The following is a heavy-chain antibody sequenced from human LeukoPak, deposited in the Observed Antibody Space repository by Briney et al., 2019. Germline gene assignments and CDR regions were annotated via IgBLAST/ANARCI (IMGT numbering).Heavy chain of an antibody. D-gene: IGHD3-22*01. Sequence: SQTLSLTCTVSGGSISSGDYYWSWIRQHPGKGLEWIGYIYYSGSTYYNPSLKSRVTISVDTSENQFSLKLSSVTAADTAVYYCARGPNYGSSGYFFYWGQGTLVTVSS. CDR2: IYYSGST. CDR3: ARGPNYGSSGYFFY. CDR1: GGSISSGDYY. J-gene: IGHJ4*02. V-gene: IGHV4-31*03.